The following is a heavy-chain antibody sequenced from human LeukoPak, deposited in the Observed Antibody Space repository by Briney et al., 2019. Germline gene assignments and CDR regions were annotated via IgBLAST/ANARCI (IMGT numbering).Heavy chain of an antibody. D-gene: IGHD2-15*01. Sequence: ASVEVSCKASGYTFTGYYMHWVRQAPGQGLEWMGWIDPNSGGTNYAQKFQGRVTMTRDTSISTAYMELSRLRSDDTAVYYCARDRGGYCSGGSCYRGSYWGQGTLVTVSS. CDR2: IDPNSGGT. CDR3: ARDRGGYCSGGSCYRGSY. CDR1: GYTFTGYY. V-gene: IGHV1-2*02. J-gene: IGHJ4*02.